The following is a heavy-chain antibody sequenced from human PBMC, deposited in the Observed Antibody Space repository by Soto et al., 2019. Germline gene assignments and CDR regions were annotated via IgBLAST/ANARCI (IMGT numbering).Heavy chain of an antibody. J-gene: IGHJ4*02. D-gene: IGHD6-6*01. Sequence: GGSLRLSCAASGFTFSDYYMSWIRQAPGKGLEWVSYISSSGSTIYYADSVKGRFTISRDNAKNSLYLQMNSLRAEDTAVYYCAREHHDDRYSSSSKHFDYWGQGTLVTVSS. CDR3: AREHHDDRYSSSSKHFDY. CDR1: GFTFSDYY. V-gene: IGHV3-11*01. CDR2: ISSSGSTI.